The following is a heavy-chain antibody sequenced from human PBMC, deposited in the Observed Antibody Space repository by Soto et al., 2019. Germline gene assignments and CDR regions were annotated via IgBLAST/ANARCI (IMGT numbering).Heavy chain of an antibody. CDR2: INPQSGCT. J-gene: IGHJ4*02. V-gene: IGHV1-2*04. CDR1: GYSFTDYH. D-gene: IGHD5-18*01. CDR3: ARAPIQPFSLLAY. Sequence: ASVKVSCKASGYSFTDYHIHWVRHAPGQGLEWLGRINPQSGCTSTAQKFQGWVTMTTDTSTSTAYMELRSLRSDDTAVYYCARAPIQPFSLLAYWGQGTLVTVSS.